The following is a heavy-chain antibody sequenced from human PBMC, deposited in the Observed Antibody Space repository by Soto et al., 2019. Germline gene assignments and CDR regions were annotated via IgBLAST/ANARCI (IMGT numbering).Heavy chain of an antibody. CDR2: IYYSGST. Sequence: PSETLSLTCTVSGGSISSGGYYWSWIRQHPGKGLEWIGYIYYSGSTYYNPSLKSRVTISVDTSKNQFFLKLSSVTAADTAVYYCARVRGPNYYGSGSLDWFDPWGQGTLVTVSS. D-gene: IGHD3-10*01. V-gene: IGHV4-31*03. J-gene: IGHJ5*02. CDR1: GGSISSGGYY. CDR3: ARVRGPNYYGSGSLDWFDP.